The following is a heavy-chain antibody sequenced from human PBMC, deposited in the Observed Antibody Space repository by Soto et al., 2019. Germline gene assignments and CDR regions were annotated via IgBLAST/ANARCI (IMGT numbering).Heavy chain of an antibody. Sequence: GASVKVACKASGYTFTNYAMHWVRQAPGQRLEWMGWINAGNGNTKYSQKFQSRVTITRDTSASTAYMELSSLRSEDTAVYYCVLSREAYYYYGMDVWGQGTTVTVSS. J-gene: IGHJ6*02. CDR3: VLSREAYYYYGMDV. CDR1: GYTFTNYA. V-gene: IGHV1-3*01. CDR2: INAGNGNT. D-gene: IGHD1-26*01.